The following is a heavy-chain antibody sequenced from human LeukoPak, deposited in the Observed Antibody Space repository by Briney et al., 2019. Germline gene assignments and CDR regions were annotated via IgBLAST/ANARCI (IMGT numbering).Heavy chain of an antibody. CDR2: IYYSGST. Sequence: SETLSLTCAVYGGSFSGYYWSWIRQPPGKGLEWIGYIYYSGSTNYNPSLKSRVTISVDTSKNQFSLKLSSVTAADTAVYYCARHSVLGDFWSGYYYYGMDVWGQGTTVTVSS. CDR1: GGSFSGYY. V-gene: IGHV4-59*08. D-gene: IGHD3-3*01. CDR3: ARHSVLGDFWSGYYYYGMDV. J-gene: IGHJ6*02.